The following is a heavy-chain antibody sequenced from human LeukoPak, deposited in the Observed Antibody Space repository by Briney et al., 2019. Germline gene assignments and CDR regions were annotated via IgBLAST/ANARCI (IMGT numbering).Heavy chain of an antibody. D-gene: IGHD2-15*01. Sequence: SETLSLTCTVSGGPISSYYWSWIRQPPGKGLEWIGYIYYTGTTKHNPSLKSRVTISVDTSKNQFSLKLSSVTASDTAVYYCARSHCGGGSCYFEAWGQGTLVTVSS. CDR2: IYYTGTT. CDR3: ARSHCGGGSCYFEA. J-gene: IGHJ4*02. V-gene: IGHV4-59*01. CDR1: GGPISSYY.